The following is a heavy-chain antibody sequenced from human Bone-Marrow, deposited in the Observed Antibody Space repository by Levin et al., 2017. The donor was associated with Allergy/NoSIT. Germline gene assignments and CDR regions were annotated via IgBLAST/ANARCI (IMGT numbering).Heavy chain of an antibody. J-gene: IGHJ4*02. Sequence: ASVKVSCKASGYTFTRYPIYWVRQAPGQRLEWMGWISAGNGDTRYSQNFQARVTMTRDTSASTLYMELSSLTFEDTAVYYCALWGGGALDYWGQGTLVTVSS. D-gene: IGHD3-16*01. V-gene: IGHV1-3*01. CDR2: ISAGNGDT. CDR3: ALWGGGALDY. CDR1: GYTFTRYP.